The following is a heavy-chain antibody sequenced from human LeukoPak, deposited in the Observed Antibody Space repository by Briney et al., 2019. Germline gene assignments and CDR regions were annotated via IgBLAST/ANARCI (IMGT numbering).Heavy chain of an antibody. CDR1: GGSFSGYY. Sequence: SETLSLTCAVCGGSFSGYYWSWIRQPPGKGLEWIGEINHSGSTNYNPSLKSRVTISVDTSKNQFSLKLSSVTAADTAVYYCARILLVRGVIGGRHWFDPWGQGTLVTVSS. CDR3: ARILLVRGVIGGRHWFDP. D-gene: IGHD3-10*01. V-gene: IGHV4-34*01. CDR2: INHSGST. J-gene: IGHJ5*02.